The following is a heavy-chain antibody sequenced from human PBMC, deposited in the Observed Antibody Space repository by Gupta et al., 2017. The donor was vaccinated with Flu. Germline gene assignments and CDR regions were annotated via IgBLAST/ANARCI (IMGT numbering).Heavy chain of an antibody. J-gene: IGHJ6*02. Sequence: EVQLVESGGGLVQPGGSLRLSCAASGFTFSSYWMSWVRQAPGKGLEWVANIKQDGSEKYYVDSVKGRFTISRDNAKNSLYLQMNSLRAEDTAVYYCARDLYYYGSGSYYYYYYGMDVWGQGTTVTVSS. CDR2: IKQDGSEK. CDR3: ARDLYYYGSGSYYYYYYGMDV. D-gene: IGHD3-10*01. V-gene: IGHV3-7*01. CDR1: GFTFSSYW.